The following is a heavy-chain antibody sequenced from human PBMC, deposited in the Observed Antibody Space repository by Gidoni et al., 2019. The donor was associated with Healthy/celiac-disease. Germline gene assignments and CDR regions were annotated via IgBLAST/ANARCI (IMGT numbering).Heavy chain of an antibody. CDR2: IIPIFGTA. D-gene: IGHD3-3*01. CDR3: ARDRGEVTIFGVVINYYGMDV. Sequence: GIIPIFGTANYAQKFQGRVTITADESTSTAYMELSSLRSEDTAVYYCARDRGEVTIFGVVINYYGMDVWGQGTTVTVSS. J-gene: IGHJ6*02. V-gene: IGHV1-69*01.